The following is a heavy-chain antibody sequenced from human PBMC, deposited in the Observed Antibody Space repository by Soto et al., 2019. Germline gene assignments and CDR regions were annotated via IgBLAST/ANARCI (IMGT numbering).Heavy chain of an antibody. Sequence: QVQLVESGGGLVKPGGSLRLSCAASGFTFSDYYMSWIRQAPGKGLEWVSYISSGGRTIEYADSVRGRFTIARDSXXNSLLLRMNSVRAEDTAVYYCARPHYPRGLRLPGHWCQGGLVTVSS. CDR3: ARPHYPRGLRLPGH. CDR2: ISSGGRTI. D-gene: IGHD1-26*01. J-gene: IGHJ4*02. CDR1: GFTFSDYY. V-gene: IGHV3-11*01.